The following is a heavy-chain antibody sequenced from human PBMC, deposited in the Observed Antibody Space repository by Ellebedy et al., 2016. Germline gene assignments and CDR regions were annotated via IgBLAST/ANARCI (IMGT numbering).Heavy chain of an antibody. D-gene: IGHD3-3*01. CDR1: GFTFSSYG. CDR2: ISYDGSNK. Sequence: GGSLRLXXAASGFTFSSYGMHWVRQAPGKGLEWVAVISYDGSNKYYADSVKGRFTISRDNSKNTLYLQMNSLRAEDTAVYYCAKDWSGAYFDYWGQGTLVTVSS. J-gene: IGHJ4*02. V-gene: IGHV3-30*18. CDR3: AKDWSGAYFDY.